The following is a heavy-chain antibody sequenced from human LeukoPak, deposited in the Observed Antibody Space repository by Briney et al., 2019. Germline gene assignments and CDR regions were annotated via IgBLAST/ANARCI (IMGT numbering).Heavy chain of an antibody. CDR2: IYYSGST. CDR3: ARGGGYGPFNY. Sequence: PSETLSLTCTVSGGSISSYYWSWIRQPPGKGLEWIGYIYYSGSTNYNPSLKSRVTISVDTSKNQFSLKLSSVTAADTAVYYCARGGGYGPFNYWGQGTLVTVSS. J-gene: IGHJ4*02. D-gene: IGHD5-18*01. CDR1: GGSISSYY. V-gene: IGHV4-59*01.